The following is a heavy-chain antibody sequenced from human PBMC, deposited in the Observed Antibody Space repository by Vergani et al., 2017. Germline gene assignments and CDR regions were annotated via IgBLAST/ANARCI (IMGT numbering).Heavy chain of an antibody. D-gene: IGHD3-22*01. Sequence: QVQLVESGGGVVQPGRSLRLSCAASGFTFSGYGMHWVRQAPGXGLEWVAVISYDGSNKYYVDSVKGRFTISRDNPKNTLYLQMNSLRVEDTAVYYCAKGPGVYDSSVYYLHHYDSWGQGTLVTVSS. V-gene: IGHV3-30*18. CDR3: AKGPGVYDSSVYYLHHYDS. CDR1: GFTFSGYG. J-gene: IGHJ4*02. CDR2: ISYDGSNK.